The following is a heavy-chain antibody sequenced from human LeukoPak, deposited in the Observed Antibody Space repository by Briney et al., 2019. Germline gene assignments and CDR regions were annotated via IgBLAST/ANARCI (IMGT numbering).Heavy chain of an antibody. V-gene: IGHV3-30*03. Sequence: GGSLRLSCAASGFTFSSYAMSWVRQAPGKGLEWVAVISYDGSNKYYADSVKGRFTISRDNLKNTLYLQMNTLRAEDTAVYYCARDLNREDFDYWGQGALVVVSS. CDR2: ISYDGSNK. D-gene: IGHD3-9*01. CDR1: GFTFSSYA. CDR3: ARDLNREDFDY. J-gene: IGHJ4*02.